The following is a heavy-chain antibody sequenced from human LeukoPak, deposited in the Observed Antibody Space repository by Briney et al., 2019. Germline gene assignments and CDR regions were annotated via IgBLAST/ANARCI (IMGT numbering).Heavy chain of an antibody. CDR3: ARDCARGGGC. Sequence: PGGSLRLSCAASGFTFSSYGMNWVRQAPGKGLEWVSSISSSSSYIYYADSVKGRFTISRDNAKNSLYLQMNSLRAEDTAVYHCARDCARGGGCWGQGTLVTVSS. D-gene: IGHD2-21*01. CDR2: ISSSSSYI. J-gene: IGHJ4*02. CDR1: GFTFSSYG. V-gene: IGHV3-21*01.